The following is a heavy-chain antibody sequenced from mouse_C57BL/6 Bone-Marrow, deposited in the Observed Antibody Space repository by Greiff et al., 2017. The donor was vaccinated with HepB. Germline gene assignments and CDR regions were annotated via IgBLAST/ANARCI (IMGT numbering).Heavy chain of an antibody. CDR1: GYTFTDYY. D-gene: IGHD1-1*01. CDR3: ARDYYGSSPYYYAMDY. J-gene: IGHJ4*01. CDR2: IYPGSGNT. V-gene: IGHV1-76*01. Sequence: VQLQQSGAELVRPGASVKLSCKASGYTFTDYYINWVKQRPGQGLEWIARIYPGSGNTYYNEKFKGKATLTAEKSSSTAYMQLSSLTSEDSAVYFCARDYYGSSPYYYAMDYWGQGTSVTVSS.